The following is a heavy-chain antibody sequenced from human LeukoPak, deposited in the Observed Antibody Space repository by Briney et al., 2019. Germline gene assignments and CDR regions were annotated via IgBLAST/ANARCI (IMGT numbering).Heavy chain of an antibody. Sequence: GGSLRLSYAASGFTFSSYWMHWVRQAPGNGLVWVSRINSDGSSTSYADSVKGRFTISRDNAKNTLYLQMNSLRAEDTAVYYCARDRYYYDSSDFWYFDLWGRGTLVTVSS. V-gene: IGHV3-74*01. D-gene: IGHD3-22*01. CDR3: ARDRYYYDSSDFWYFDL. J-gene: IGHJ2*01. CDR1: GFTFSSYW. CDR2: INSDGSST.